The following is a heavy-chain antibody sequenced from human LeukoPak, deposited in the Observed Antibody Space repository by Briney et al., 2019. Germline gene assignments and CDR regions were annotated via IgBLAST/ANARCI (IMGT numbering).Heavy chain of an antibody. CDR3: ASGVVVTPGAFDI. CDR2: ISAYNGNT. D-gene: IGHD3-22*01. Sequence: GASVKVSCKVSGYTLTELSMHWVRQAPGQGLEWMGWISAYNGNTNYAQKLQGRVTMTTDTSTSTAYMELRSLRSDDTAVYYCASGVVVTPGAFDIWGQGTMVTVSS. V-gene: IGHV1-18*01. CDR1: GYTLTELS. J-gene: IGHJ3*02.